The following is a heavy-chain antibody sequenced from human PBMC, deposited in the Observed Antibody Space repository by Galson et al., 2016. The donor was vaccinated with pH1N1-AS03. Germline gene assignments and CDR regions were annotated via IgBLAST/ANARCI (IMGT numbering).Heavy chain of an antibody. D-gene: IGHD3-10*01. CDR2: VSGSGTST. CDR1: GFTFSTFA. CDR3: APYGSGRPDRAFHY. Sequence: SLRLSCAVSGFTFSTFAISWLRQAPGKGLEWVACVSGSGTSTYYAASLLGRFTVSRDNSKNSLYLHMNNVRAEDTAIYYCAPYGSGRPDRAFHYWGLGTLVTVSS. J-gene: IGHJ4*02. V-gene: IGHV3-23*01.